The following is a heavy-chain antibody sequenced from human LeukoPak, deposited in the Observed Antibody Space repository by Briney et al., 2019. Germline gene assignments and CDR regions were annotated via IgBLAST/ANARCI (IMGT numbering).Heavy chain of an antibody. CDR1: GFTFSTFA. V-gene: IGHV3-23*01. D-gene: IGHD3-22*01. J-gene: IGHJ5*02. Sequence: GGSLRLSCAPSGFTFSTFAMNWVRQAPGKGLEWVSAISASGSRTFYADSVKARFTISRDNSKNTLSLQMNSLRAGDTAVYYCARDPRPHYYDSSGYGCFGSWGQGTLVTVSS. CDR3: ARDPRPHYYDSSGYGCFGS. CDR2: ISASGSRT.